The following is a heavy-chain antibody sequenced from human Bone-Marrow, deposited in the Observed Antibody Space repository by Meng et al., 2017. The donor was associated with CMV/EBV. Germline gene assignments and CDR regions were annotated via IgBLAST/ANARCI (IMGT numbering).Heavy chain of an antibody. V-gene: IGHV1-69*02. Sequence: SVKVSCKASGGTFSSYTISWVRQAPGQGLEWMGRIIPILGIANYAQKFQGRVTITADKSTSTAYMELSSLRSEDTAVYYSAIGISGVVPAAGGDYGGQRTLVVASS. D-gene: IGHD2-2*01. CDR2: IIPILGIA. CDR3: AIGISGVVPAAGGDY. J-gene: IGHJ4*02. CDR1: GGTFSSYT.